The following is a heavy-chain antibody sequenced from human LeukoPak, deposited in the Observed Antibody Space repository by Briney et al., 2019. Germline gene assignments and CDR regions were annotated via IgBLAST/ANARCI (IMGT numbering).Heavy chain of an antibody. CDR3: AREYCSSTSCYRPFDY. D-gene: IGHD2-2*01. J-gene: IGHJ4*02. V-gene: IGHV3-48*03. CDR1: GFTFSSYE. CDR2: ISSSGSTI. Sequence: PGGSLRLSCAASGFTFSSYEMNWVRQTPGKGLEWVSYISSSGSTIYYADSVKGRFTISRDNAKNSLYLQMNSLRDEDTAVYYCAREYCSSTSCYRPFDYWGQGTLVTVSS.